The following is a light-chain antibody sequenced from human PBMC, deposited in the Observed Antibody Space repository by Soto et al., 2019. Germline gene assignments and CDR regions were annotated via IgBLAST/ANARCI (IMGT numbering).Light chain of an antibody. V-gene: IGLV2-8*01. CDR1: NSDVGGYNY. CDR3: SSYAGSKGV. Sequence: PAQPPPPPRCPWQSAPNPPTGNNSDVGGYNYVSWYRQHPGKAPKLMIYEVSKRPSGVPDRFSGSKSGNTASLTVSGLHAEDAADYYCSSYAGSKGVFGTGTKVTVL. J-gene: IGLJ1*01. CDR2: EVS.